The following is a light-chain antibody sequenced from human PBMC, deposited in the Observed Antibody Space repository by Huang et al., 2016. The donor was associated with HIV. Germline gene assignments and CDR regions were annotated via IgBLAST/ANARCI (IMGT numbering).Light chain of an antibody. Sequence: DIVMTQSPDSLAVSLGERATINCKSSQSILYSSNNKNFLAWYQQKPGQPPKLVMSWASTRESGVPARVSGSGSATDFTLTISSLQAEDVAVYYCQQYYSVPYTFGQGTKLQIK. CDR2: WAS. V-gene: IGKV4-1*01. CDR3: QQYYSVPYT. CDR1: QSILYSSNNKNF. J-gene: IGKJ2*01.